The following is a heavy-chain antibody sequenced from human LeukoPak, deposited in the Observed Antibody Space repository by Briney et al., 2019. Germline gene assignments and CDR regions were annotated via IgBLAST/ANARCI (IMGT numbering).Heavy chain of an antibody. J-gene: IGHJ3*02. CDR1: GFTFSSYA. CDR3: ARGVIPHDAFDI. V-gene: IGHV3-30-3*01. CDR2: IPYDGSNK. Sequence: PGGSLRLSCAASGFTFSSYAMHWVRQAPGKGLEWVAVIPYDGSNKYYADSVKGRFTISRDNSKNTLNLQMNSLRAEDTAVYYCARGVIPHDAFDIWGQGTMVTVSS. D-gene: IGHD2-2*02.